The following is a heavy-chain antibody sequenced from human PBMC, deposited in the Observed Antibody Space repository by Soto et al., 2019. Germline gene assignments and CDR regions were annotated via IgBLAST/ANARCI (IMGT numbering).Heavy chain of an antibody. Sequence: QVQLQESGPGLLKPSETLSLTCTVSGGSISSYYWSWIRQPAGKGLEWIGRIYTSGSTNYNPSLKSRVTMSVDTSRNQFSLKLSSVTAADTAVYYCARACSSNSCYDVFDYWGKGTLVTVSS. CDR1: GGSISSYY. V-gene: IGHV4-4*07. J-gene: IGHJ4*02. CDR2: IYTSGST. CDR3: ARACSSNSCYDVFDY. D-gene: IGHD2-2*01.